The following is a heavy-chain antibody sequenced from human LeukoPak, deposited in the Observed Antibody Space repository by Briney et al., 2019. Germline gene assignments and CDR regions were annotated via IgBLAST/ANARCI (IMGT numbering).Heavy chain of an antibody. CDR2: IYYSGSA. D-gene: IGHD6-19*01. CDR1: GGSISSYY. Sequence: SEXXXLTCTVSGGSISSYYWSWIRQPPGXXLEWIGYIYYSGSANYNPSLKSRVTISVDTSKNQFSLKLSSVTAADTAVYYCARRGRFDAFDIWGQGTMVTVSS. J-gene: IGHJ3*02. CDR3: ARRGRFDAFDI. V-gene: IGHV4-59*08.